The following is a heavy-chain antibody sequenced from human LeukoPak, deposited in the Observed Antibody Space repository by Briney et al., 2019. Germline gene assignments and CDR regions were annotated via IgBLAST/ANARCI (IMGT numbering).Heavy chain of an antibody. CDR1: GGSFSGYY. D-gene: IGHD1-26*01. CDR2: INHSGST. CDR3: AARDGTFDY. J-gene: IGHJ4*02. V-gene: IGHV4-34*01. Sequence: SETLSLTCAVYGGSFSGYYWSWIRQPPGKGLEWIGEINHSGSTNYNPSLKSRVTISVDKSKNQFSLKLSSVTAADTAVYYCAARDGTFDYWGQGTPVTVSS.